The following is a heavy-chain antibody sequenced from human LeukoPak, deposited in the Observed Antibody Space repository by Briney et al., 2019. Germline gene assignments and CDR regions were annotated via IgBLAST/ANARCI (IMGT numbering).Heavy chain of an antibody. D-gene: IGHD3-10*01. CDR2: TYYRSKWYN. CDR1: GDTFSSDSAA. J-gene: IGHJ1*01. Sequence: PSQTLSLTCAISGDTFSSDSAAWNWIRQSPSRGLEWLGRTYYRSKWYNDYAVSVKSRITINPDTSKNQFSLQLNSVTPEDTAVYYCARTKNKLFGGHEYFQHWGQGTLVTVSS. V-gene: IGHV6-1*01. CDR3: ARTKNKLFGGHEYFQH.